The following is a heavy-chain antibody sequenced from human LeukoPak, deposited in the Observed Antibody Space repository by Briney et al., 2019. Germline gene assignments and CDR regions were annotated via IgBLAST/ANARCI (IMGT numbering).Heavy chain of an antibody. J-gene: IGHJ6*02. CDR2: ISWNSGSI. CDR3: AKGCQRYYYYGMDV. Sequence: GGSLRLSCAASGFTFDDYAVHWVRQAPGKGLEWVSGISWNSGSIGYADSVKGRFTISRDNAKNSLYLQMNSLRAEDTALYYRAKGCQRYYYYGMDVWGQGTTVTVSS. V-gene: IGHV3-9*01. D-gene: IGHD2-8*01. CDR1: GFTFDDYA.